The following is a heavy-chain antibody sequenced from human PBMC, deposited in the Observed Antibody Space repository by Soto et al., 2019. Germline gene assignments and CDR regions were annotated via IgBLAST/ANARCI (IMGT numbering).Heavy chain of an antibody. V-gene: IGHV5-10-1*01. CDR1: GFSFTNYW. CDR2: IDPVDSYA. D-gene: IGHD6-13*01. Sequence: GESLKISCKGSGFSFTNYWISWVRQMPGKGLEWMGNIDPVDSYANYSPSFQGHVTFSVDTSISTAYLQWSSLKASDAAMYFCARIESIARNWFDPWGQGTLVTVSS. J-gene: IGHJ5*02. CDR3: ARIESIARNWFDP.